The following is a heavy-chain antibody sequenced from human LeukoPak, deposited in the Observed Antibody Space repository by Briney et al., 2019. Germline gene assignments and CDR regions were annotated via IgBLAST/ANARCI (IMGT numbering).Heavy chain of an antibody. D-gene: IGHD2-2*01. CDR3: ARGPVPSYCSSTSCYEYYFDY. CDR1: GGTFSSYA. CDR2: IIPILGIA. Sequence: SVKVSCKASGGTFSSYAISWVRQAPGQGLEWVGRIIPILGIANYAQKFQGRVTITADKSTSTAYMELSSLRSEDTAVYYCARGPVPSYCSSTSCYEYYFDYWGQGTLVTVSS. J-gene: IGHJ4*02. V-gene: IGHV1-69*04.